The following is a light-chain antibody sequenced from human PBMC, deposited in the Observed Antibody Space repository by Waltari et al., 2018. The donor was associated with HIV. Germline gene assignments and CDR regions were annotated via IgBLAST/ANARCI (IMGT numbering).Light chain of an antibody. J-gene: IGLJ2*01. Sequence: QTVVTQEPSFSVSPGGTVTLTCGLSSGSVSTTYYPSWYQHTPGQAPRTLIYNTNTRSSGVPERFSGSILGNKAALNITGAQADDECDYYCVLYMGSGISVFGGGTKLTFL. V-gene: IGLV8-61*01. CDR2: NTN. CDR3: VLYMGSGISV. CDR1: SGSVSTTYY.